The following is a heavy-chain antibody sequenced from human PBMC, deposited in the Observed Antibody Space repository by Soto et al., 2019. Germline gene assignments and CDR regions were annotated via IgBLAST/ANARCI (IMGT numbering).Heavy chain of an antibody. D-gene: IGHD6-25*01. CDR3: ARDGASSGWRVDL. J-gene: IGHJ4*02. CDR1: GITFSSYS. Sequence: EVQLVESGGGLVKPGGSLRLSCAASGITFSSYSMTWVRQAPGKGLEWVSSISSSSSDIYYADSVKGRYTITRDNANNSLYLQMNSLSAEHTAVYYCARDGASSGWRVDLWGPGTLVTVSS. CDR2: ISSSSSDI. V-gene: IGHV3-21*03.